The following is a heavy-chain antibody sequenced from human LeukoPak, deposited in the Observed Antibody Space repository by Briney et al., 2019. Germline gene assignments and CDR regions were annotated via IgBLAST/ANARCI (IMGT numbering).Heavy chain of an antibody. Sequence: PSQTLSLTCTAAGGSISSGSYYWSWIRQPARKGLEWIGRIYTSGSTNYNPSLKSRVTISVDTSKNQFSLKLSSVTAADTAVYYCAGEYRSAYNYWGQGTLVTVSS. J-gene: IGHJ4*02. CDR2: IYTSGST. CDR3: AGEYRSAYNY. V-gene: IGHV4-61*02. CDR1: GGSISSGSYY. D-gene: IGHD3-10*01.